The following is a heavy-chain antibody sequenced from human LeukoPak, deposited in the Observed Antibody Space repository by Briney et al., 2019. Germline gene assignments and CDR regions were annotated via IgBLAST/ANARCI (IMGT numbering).Heavy chain of an antibody. CDR1: GYTFTGYY. D-gene: IGHD2-15*01. Sequence: ASVKVSCKASGYTFTGYYMHWVRQATGQGLEWMGWMNPNSGNTGYAQKFQGRVTMTRNTSISTAYMELSSLRSEDTAVYYCARAAPYCSGGSCSDLFDYWGQGTLVTVSS. V-gene: IGHV1-8*02. CDR3: ARAAPYCSGGSCSDLFDY. CDR2: MNPNSGNT. J-gene: IGHJ4*02.